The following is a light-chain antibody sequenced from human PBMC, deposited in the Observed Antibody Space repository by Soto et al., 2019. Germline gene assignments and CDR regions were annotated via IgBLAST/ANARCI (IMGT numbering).Light chain of an antibody. V-gene: IGLV1-47*02. CDR1: SSNIGSNY. CDR3: AAWDDSLSGRV. Sequence: QSVLTQPPSASGTPGQRVTISCSGSSSNIGSNYVYWYQQLPGTAPKLLIYSNNQRPSGVPDRFSGSKSGTSAPLAISGLRSEDEADYYCAAWDDSLSGRVFGGGTKVTVL. J-gene: IGLJ3*02. CDR2: SNN.